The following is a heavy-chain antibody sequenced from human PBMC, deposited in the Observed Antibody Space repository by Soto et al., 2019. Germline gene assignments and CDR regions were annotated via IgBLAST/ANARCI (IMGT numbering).Heavy chain of an antibody. CDR1: GDSVSLNSAA. V-gene: IGHV6-1*01. Sequence: SQTLSLTCAISGDSVSLNSAAWNWIRLSPSRGLEWLARTYYRSRWYNDYAVFVRSRITVNPDTSKNQFSLQLTSVTPEDTAVYYCAGTTSHQWYYMDVWGKGTTVTVSS. CDR3: AGTTSHQWYYMDV. CDR2: TYYRSRWYN. J-gene: IGHJ6*03. D-gene: IGHD1-7*01.